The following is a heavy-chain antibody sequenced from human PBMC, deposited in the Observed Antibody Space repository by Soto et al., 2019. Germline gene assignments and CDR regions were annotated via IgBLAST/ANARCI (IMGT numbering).Heavy chain of an antibody. CDR1: RYTFTSYA. D-gene: IGHD7-27*01. Sequence: QVQFVQSGAEVKKPGASVKVSCESSRYTFTSYAVHWVRQAPGQRLEWMGWIHAGTGNTKYSQKFQGRVTFTRDTSASTAYMEVSSLRSEDTAVYFCARETGDRAFDYWGQGTLVTVSS. CDR3: ARETGDRAFDY. CDR2: IHAGTGNT. V-gene: IGHV1-3*01. J-gene: IGHJ4*02.